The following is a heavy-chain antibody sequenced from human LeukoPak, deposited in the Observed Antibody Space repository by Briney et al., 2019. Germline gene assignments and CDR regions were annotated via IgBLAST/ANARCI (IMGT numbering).Heavy chain of an antibody. CDR1: GYTFTSYY. D-gene: IGHD3-22*01. CDR2: INPSGGST. V-gene: IGHV1-46*01. CDR3: AREGMYYYDSSGYLPIDY. Sequence: ASVKVSCKASGYTFTSYYMHWVRQAPGQGLEWMGIINPSGGSTSYAQKFQDRVTMTRDTSTSTVYMELSSLRSEDTAVYYCAREGMYYYDSSGYLPIDYWGQGTLVTVSS. J-gene: IGHJ4*02.